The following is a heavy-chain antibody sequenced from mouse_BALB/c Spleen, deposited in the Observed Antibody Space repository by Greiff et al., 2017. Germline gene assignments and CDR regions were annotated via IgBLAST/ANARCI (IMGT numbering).Heavy chain of an antibody. CDR2: ISDGGSYT. J-gene: IGHJ2*01. CDR1: GFTFSDYY. Sequence: EVNLVESGGGLVKPGGSLKLSCAASGFTFSDYYMYWVRQTPEKRLEWVATISDGGSYTYYPDSVKGRFTISRDNAKNNLYLQMSSLKSEDTAMYYCAREDLYYYGSSLDYWGQGTTLTVSS. V-gene: IGHV5-4*02. D-gene: IGHD1-1*01. CDR3: AREDLYYYGSSLDY.